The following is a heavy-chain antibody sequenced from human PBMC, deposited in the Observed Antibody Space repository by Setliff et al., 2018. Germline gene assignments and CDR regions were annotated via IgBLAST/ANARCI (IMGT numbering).Heavy chain of an antibody. D-gene: IGHD1-20*01. Sequence: GASVKVSCKAPGYTFISYYVHWVRQAPGQGPEWMGVIHAGGGTTAYAQKFQGRVTMTRDTSTSTFYMELNSLGSDDTAVYYCARYNWNTNWFDPWGQGTLVTVSS. V-gene: IGHV1-46*01. J-gene: IGHJ5*02. CDR1: GYTFISYY. CDR3: ARYNWNTNWFDP. CDR2: IHAGGGTT.